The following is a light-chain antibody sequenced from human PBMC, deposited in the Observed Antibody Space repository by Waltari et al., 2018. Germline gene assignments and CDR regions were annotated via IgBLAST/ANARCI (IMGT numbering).Light chain of an antibody. CDR3: QQYQSTPFT. V-gene: IGKV4-1*01. Sequence: DVVMTQSPDSLAVSLGERATVHCKSSHTNSFYSTNKNYLTWYQHKTGQRPKLLIYWASTREAGVPDRFSGSGSGTDFTLTISSLQAEDVATYYCQQYQSTPFTFGPGTKVDIK. J-gene: IGKJ3*01. CDR1: HTNSFYSTNKNY. CDR2: WAS.